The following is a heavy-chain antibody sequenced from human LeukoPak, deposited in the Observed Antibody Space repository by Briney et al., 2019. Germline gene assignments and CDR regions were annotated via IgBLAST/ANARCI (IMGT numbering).Heavy chain of an antibody. D-gene: IGHD6-6*01. CDR2: INPNSGGT. V-gene: IGHV1-2*06. J-gene: IGHJ4*02. CDR1: GYTFTGNY. Sequence: RWASVKVSCKASGYTFTGNYMHWVRQAPGQGLEWMGRINPNSGGTNYAQKFQGRVTMTRDTSISTAYMELSRLRSDDTAVYYCARELDPHYFDYWGQGTLVTVSS. CDR3: ARELDPHYFDY.